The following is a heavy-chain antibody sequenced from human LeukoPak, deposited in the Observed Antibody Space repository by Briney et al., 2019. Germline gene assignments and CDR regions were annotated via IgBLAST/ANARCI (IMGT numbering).Heavy chain of an antibody. CDR2: ISGNGGSP. CDR3: ARYCTSPNCAFEY. V-gene: IGHV3-23*01. J-gene: IGHJ4*02. CDR1: GFTVSDNY. D-gene: IGHD2-2*01. Sequence: GGSLRLSCAASGFTVSDNYMSWVRQAPGEGLEWVSSISGNGGSPIYADSVKGRFTISRDNSKNTLYLQMNGLRAEDTAIYYCARYCTSPNCAFEYWGQGTLVTVSS.